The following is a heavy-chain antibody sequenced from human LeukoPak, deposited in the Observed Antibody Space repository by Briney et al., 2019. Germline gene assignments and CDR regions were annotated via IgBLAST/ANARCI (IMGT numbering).Heavy chain of an antibody. J-gene: IGHJ4*02. CDR1: GYTFTSYG. Sequence: GASVKVSCKASGYTFTSYGISWVRQAPGQGLEWMGWISAYNGNTNYAQKLQGRVTMTTDTSTSTAYMELGSLRSDDTAVYYCARGPPDCSGGSCFLDYWGQGTLVTVSS. V-gene: IGHV1-18*01. CDR2: ISAYNGNT. CDR3: ARGPPDCSGGSCFLDY. D-gene: IGHD2-15*01.